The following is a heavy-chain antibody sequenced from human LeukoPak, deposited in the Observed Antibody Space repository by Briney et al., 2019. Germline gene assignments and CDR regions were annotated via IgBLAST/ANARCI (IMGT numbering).Heavy chain of an antibody. CDR1: GFSFSSYA. D-gene: IGHD3-10*01. CDR3: TRAPSLSWFDP. J-gene: IGHJ5*02. Sequence: GGSLRLSCAPSGFSFSSYAMSWARQAPGKGLEWVGFIRSKTHGGTTEYAASVKGRFIISRDDSRSIAYLQMNSLKTEDTAVYYCTRAPSLSWFDPWGQGTLVTVSS. V-gene: IGHV3-49*04. CDR2: IRSKTHGGTT.